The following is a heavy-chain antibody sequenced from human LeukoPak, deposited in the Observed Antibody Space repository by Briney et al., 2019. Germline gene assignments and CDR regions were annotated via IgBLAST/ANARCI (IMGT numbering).Heavy chain of an antibody. CDR2: ISANNGHT. D-gene: IGHD3-22*01. Sequence: GASVRVSCKASGYIFTSYGLSWVRQAPGQGLEWMGWISANNGHTHYAQKFQGRLTITRDMSTRTVDMELRSLRSDDTAVYYCARDMRHYRYYESDEYYFNFEYWGQGTLVTVFS. CDR3: ARDMRHYRYYESDEYYFNFEY. J-gene: IGHJ4*02. V-gene: IGHV1-18*01. CDR1: GYIFTSYG.